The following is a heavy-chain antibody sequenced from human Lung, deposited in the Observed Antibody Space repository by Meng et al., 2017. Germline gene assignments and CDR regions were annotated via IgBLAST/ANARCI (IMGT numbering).Heavy chain of an antibody. CDR2: INHSGST. J-gene: IGHJ2*01. CDR1: GGSFSGNY. CDR3: ARPKQANWYFDL. Sequence: QGQLQHWGAGLLKQSENLVLTCAVYGGSFSGNYWSWICQPPGKGLEWIGEINHSGSTNYNPSLKSRVTISVDTSKNQFSLKLSSVTAADTAVYYCARPKQANWYFDLWGRGTLVTVSS. V-gene: IGHV4-34*01. D-gene: IGHD1/OR15-1a*01.